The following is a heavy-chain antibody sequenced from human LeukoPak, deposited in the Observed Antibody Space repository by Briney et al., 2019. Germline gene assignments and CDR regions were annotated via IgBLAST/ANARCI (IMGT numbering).Heavy chain of an antibody. CDR3: ARDDRWNDGVGFDY. CDR1: GYTLTELS. J-gene: IGHJ4*02. CDR2: FDPEDGET. Sequence: ASVKVSCKVSGYTLTELSMHWVRQAPGKGLEWMGGFDPEDGETIYAQKFQGRVTMTEDTSTDTAYMELSSLRTEDTAVYYCARDDRWNDGVGFDYWGQGTLVTVS. D-gene: IGHD1-1*01. V-gene: IGHV1-24*01.